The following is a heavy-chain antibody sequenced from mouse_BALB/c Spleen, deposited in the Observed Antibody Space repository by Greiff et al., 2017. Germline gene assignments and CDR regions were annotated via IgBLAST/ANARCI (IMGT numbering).Heavy chain of an antibody. D-gene: IGHD6-2*01. Sequence: VQGVESGPGLVAPSQSLSITCTVSGFSLTSYGVHWVRQSPGKGLEWLGVIWSGGSTDYNAAFISRLSISKDNSKSQVFFKMNSLQADDTAIYYCARKRSLREGYAMDYWGQGTSVTVSS. CDR3: ARKRSLREGYAMDY. CDR2: IWSGGST. V-gene: IGHV2-4-1*01. CDR1: GFSLTSYG. J-gene: IGHJ4*01.